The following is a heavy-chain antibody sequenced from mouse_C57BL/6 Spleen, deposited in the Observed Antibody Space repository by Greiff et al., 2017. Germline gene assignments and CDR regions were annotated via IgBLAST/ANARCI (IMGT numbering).Heavy chain of an antibody. CDR3: ATGSSGEPFAY. Sequence: VQLKQSGPVLVKPGASVKMSCKASGYTFTDYYMNWVKQSHGKSLEWIGVINPYNGGTSYNQKFKGKATLTVDKSSSTAYMELNSLTSEDSAVYYCATGSSGEPFAYWGQGTLVTVSA. V-gene: IGHV1-19*01. CDR2: INPYNGGT. D-gene: IGHD3-1*01. CDR1: GYTFTDYY. J-gene: IGHJ3*01.